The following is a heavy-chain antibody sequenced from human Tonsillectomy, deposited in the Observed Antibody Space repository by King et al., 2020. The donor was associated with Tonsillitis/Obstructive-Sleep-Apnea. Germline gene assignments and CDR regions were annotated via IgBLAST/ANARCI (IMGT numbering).Heavy chain of an antibody. V-gene: IGHV3-49*05. D-gene: IGHD2-2*01. CDR1: GFTFGDYA. Sequence: VQLVESGGGLVKPGRSLRLSCTASGFTFGDYAMSWFRQAPGKGLEGVGFIRSKAYGGTTEYAAFVKGRFTISRDDSKSIAYLQMNSLKTEDTAVYYCTSRVVVPAATNNWFDPWGRGTLVTVSS. J-gene: IGHJ5*02. CDR3: TSRVVVPAATNNWFDP. CDR2: IRSKAYGGTT.